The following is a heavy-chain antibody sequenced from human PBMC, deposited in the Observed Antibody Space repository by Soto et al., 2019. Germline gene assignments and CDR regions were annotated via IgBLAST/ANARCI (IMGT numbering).Heavy chain of an antibody. D-gene: IGHD3-22*01. CDR1: GGSVGSGAYY. V-gene: IGHV4-61*08. CDR3: ARRDYADRTFDL. Sequence: QVLLQEPGPGQVRPSETLSLTCIVSGGSVGSGAYYWRWLRQPPGSALEWIGYIQYSGDTNYNSCLKSRVTRSVDWSRNRFSLKLTSVTAADTAFYYCARRDYADRTFDLWGQVRKVTVSS. J-gene: IGHJ3*01. CDR2: IQYSGDT.